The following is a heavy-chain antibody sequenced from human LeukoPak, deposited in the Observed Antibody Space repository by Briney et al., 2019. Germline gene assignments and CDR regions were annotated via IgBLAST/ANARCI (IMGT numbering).Heavy chain of an antibody. CDR3: ARGAAAAGDYYYYMDV. V-gene: IGHV6-1*01. CDR1: GDSVSSNSAA. J-gene: IGHJ6*03. D-gene: IGHD6-13*01. Sequence: SQTLSLTCAISGDSVSSNSAAWNWIRQPPSRGLEWLGRTYYRSKWYNDYAVSVKSRITINPDTSKNQFSLQLNSVTPGDTAVYYCARGAAAAGDYYYYMDVWGKGTTVTVSS. CDR2: TYYRSKWYN.